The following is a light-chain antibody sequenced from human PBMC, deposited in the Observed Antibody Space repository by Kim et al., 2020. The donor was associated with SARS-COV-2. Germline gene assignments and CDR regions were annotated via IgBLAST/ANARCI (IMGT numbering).Light chain of an antibody. CDR2: GKN. Sequence: VALGQKVRITCQGDSRRSYYATWYQQKPGQAPILGIYGKNNRPSGIPDRFSGSSSGNTASLTITGTQAGDEADYYCNSRDSNDNVVFGGGTQLTVL. J-gene: IGLJ2*01. CDR3: NSRDSNDNVV. CDR1: SRRSYY. V-gene: IGLV3-19*01.